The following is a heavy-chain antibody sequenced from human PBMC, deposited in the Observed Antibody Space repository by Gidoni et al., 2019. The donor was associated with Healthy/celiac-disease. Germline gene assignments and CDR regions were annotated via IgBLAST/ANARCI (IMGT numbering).Heavy chain of an antibody. CDR1: GYSFTSYW. J-gene: IGHJ4*02. Sequence: EVQLVQSGAEVKKPGESLRISCKGSGYSFTSYWISWVRQMPGKGLEWMGRIDPSDSYTNYSPSFQGHVTISADKSISTAYLQWSSLKASDTAMYYCARQNAYYDFWSGYYFDYWGQGTLVTVSS. D-gene: IGHD3-3*01. CDR2: IDPSDSYT. V-gene: IGHV5-10-1*03. CDR3: ARQNAYYDFWSGYYFDY.